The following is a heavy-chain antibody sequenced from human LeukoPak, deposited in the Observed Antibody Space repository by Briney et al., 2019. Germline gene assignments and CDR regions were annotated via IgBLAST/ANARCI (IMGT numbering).Heavy chain of an antibody. CDR1: GGSISSGDYY. J-gene: IGHJ4*02. D-gene: IGHD6-19*01. CDR2: IYYSGST. V-gene: IGHV4-30-4*08. CDR3: ARDSLGVAGTVRDY. Sequence: SQTLSLTCTVSGGSISSGDYYWSWIRQPPGKGLEWIAYIYYSGSTYYNPSLKSRVTISVDTSKNQFSLKLSSVTAADTAVYYCARDSLGVAGTVRDYWGQGTLVTVSS.